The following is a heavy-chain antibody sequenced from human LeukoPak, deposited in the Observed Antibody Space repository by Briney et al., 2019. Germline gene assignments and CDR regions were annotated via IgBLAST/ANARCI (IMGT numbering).Heavy chain of an antibody. J-gene: IGHJ4*02. CDR3: VRDVGDL. CDR1: GFTFSTYW. V-gene: IGHV3-7*01. Sequence: GGSLRLSCAPSGFTFSTYWMGWVRQAPGKGLEGLANINQGGSEKYYVDSVKGRFTISRDNAKNSLFLQMSSLRAEDTAVYYCVRDVGDLWGQGTLVTVSS. CDR2: INQGGSEK. D-gene: IGHD2-21*02.